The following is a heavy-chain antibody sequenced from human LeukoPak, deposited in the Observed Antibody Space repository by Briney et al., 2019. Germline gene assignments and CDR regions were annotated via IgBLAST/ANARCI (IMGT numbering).Heavy chain of an antibody. Sequence: SETLSLTCAVYGGSFSGYYWSWIRQPPGKGLEGIGEINHSGSTNYNPSLKSRVTISVDTSKNQFSLKLSSVTAADTAVYYCAGGTVKYYYGSGIDFDDWGQGTLVTVSS. CDR2: INHSGST. CDR1: GGSFSGYY. J-gene: IGHJ4*02. CDR3: AGGTVKYYYGSGIDFDD. V-gene: IGHV4-34*01. D-gene: IGHD3-10*01.